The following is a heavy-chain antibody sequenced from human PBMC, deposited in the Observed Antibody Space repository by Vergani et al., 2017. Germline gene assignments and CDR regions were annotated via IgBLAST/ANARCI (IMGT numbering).Heavy chain of an antibody. V-gene: IGHV3-23*03. J-gene: IGHJ4*02. CDR3: AKHVDTAMVTPYFDY. CDR1: GYTFTGYY. D-gene: IGHD5-18*01. CDR2: IYSGGSST. Sequence: VQLVQSGAEVKKPGASVKVSCKASGYTFTGYYMHWVRQAPGKGLEWVSVIYSGGSSTYYADSVKGRFTISRDNSKNTLYLQMNSLRAEDTAVYYCAKHVDTAMVTPYFDYWGQGTLVTVSS.